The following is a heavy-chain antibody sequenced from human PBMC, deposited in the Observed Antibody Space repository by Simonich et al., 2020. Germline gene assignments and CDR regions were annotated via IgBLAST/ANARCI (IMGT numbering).Heavy chain of an antibody. J-gene: IGHJ6*03. V-gene: IGHV1-2*02. CDR2: NNPNNGGK. CDR1: GYTFTGYY. Sequence: QVQLVQSGAEVKKPGASVKVSCKASGYTFTGYYMHWVRQAPGQGLEWKGWNNPNNGGKNDAQKCQGGVTMTRDTSISTAYMELSRLRSDDTAVYYCARGALTGDYYYMDVWGKGTTVTVSS. D-gene: IGHD7-27*01. CDR3: ARGALTGDYYYMDV.